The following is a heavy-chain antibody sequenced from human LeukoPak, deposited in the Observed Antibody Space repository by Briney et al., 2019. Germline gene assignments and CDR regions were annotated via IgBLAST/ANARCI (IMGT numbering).Heavy chain of an antibody. CDR2: ISYDGSNK. V-gene: IGHV3-30*04. CDR1: GFTFSSYA. D-gene: IGHD3-22*01. J-gene: IGHJ4*02. CDR3: ARRNHYESKESDY. Sequence: PGGSLRLSCAASGFTFSSYAMHWVRQAPGKGLEWVAVISYDGSNKYYADSVKGRFTISRDNSKNTLYLEMNSLRAEDKAVYYCARRNHYESKESDYWGQGTLVNVSS.